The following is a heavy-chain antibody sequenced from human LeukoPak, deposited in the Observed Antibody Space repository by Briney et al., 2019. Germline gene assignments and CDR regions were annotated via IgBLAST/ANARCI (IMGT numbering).Heavy chain of an antibody. CDR3: AKVQVRGVIIPPFDY. Sequence: GGSLRLSCAASGFTLSNAWMNWVRQAPGKGLEWVSAISGSGGSTYYADSVKGRFTISRDNSKNTLYLQMNSLRAEDTAVYYCAKVQVRGVIIPPFDYWGQGTLVTVSS. D-gene: IGHD3-10*01. CDR2: ISGSGGST. J-gene: IGHJ4*02. V-gene: IGHV3-23*01. CDR1: GFTLSNAW.